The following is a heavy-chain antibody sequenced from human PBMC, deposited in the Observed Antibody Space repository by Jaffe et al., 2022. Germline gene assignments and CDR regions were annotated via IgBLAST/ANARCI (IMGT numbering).Heavy chain of an antibody. CDR3: AKEESVGATPDNAFDI. CDR2: IRYDGSNK. D-gene: IGHD1-26*01. V-gene: IGHV3-30*02. J-gene: IGHJ3*02. CDR1: GFTFSSYG. Sequence: QVQLVESGGGVVQPGGSLRLSCAASGFTFSSYGMHWVRQAPGKGLEWVAFIRYDGSNKYYADSVKGRFTISRDNSKNTLYLQMNSLRAEDTAVYYCAKEESVGATPDNAFDIWGQGTMVTVSS.